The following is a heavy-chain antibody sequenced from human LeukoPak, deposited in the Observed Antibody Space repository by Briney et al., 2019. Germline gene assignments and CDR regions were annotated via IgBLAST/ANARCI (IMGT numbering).Heavy chain of an antibody. Sequence: PGGSLRLSCEVSGFDFSTYSMNWVRQAPGKGLEWVSSISGSSSYKFYADSVKGRFTISRDNAKNSLYLQMNSLRADDTAVYYCARFAAGGSYYYYMDVWGKGTTVTVSS. V-gene: IGHV3-21*01. CDR3: ARFAAGGSYYYYMDV. CDR1: GFDFSTYS. CDR2: ISGSSSYK. J-gene: IGHJ6*03. D-gene: IGHD6-25*01.